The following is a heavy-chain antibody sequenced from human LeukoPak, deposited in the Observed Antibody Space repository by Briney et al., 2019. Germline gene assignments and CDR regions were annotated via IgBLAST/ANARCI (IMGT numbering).Heavy chain of an antibody. D-gene: IGHD2-15*01. Sequence: GGSLRLSCAASGFTFDDYAMHWVRQVPGKGLEWVSLITWDGGGTYYADSVKGRFTISRDNAKNSLYLQMNSLRAEDTALYYCAREAGGYCSGGSCSRREAFDIWGQGTMVTVSS. CDR1: GFTFDDYA. CDR3: AREAGGYCSGGSCSRREAFDI. CDR2: ITWDGGGT. V-gene: IGHV3-43D*03. J-gene: IGHJ3*02.